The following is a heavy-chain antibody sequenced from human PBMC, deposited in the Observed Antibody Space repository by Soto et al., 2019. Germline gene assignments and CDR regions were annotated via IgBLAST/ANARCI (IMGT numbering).Heavy chain of an antibody. CDR2: FGHDGQST. D-gene: IGHD1-26*01. J-gene: IGHJ3*02. Sequence: EVQLLESGGGLVQPGGSLRLSCLASGFTYNAINWVRQAPGKGLEWVSGFGHDGQSTYYIASVRGRFTLSRDNSKNRIYLEMNSLRAEDRAGYYCAKVVGRIVGATTGPLDIWGHGTMVRVSS. CDR1: GFTYNA. V-gene: IGHV3-23*01. CDR3: AKVVGRIVGATTGPLDI.